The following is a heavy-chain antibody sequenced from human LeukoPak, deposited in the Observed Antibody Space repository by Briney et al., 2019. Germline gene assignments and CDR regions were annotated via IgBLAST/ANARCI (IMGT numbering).Heavy chain of an antibody. J-gene: IGHJ4*02. CDR3: ARASGSSYVVFFFDY. CDR1: GDSISTYY. V-gene: IGHV4-59*01. Sequence: SETLSLTCTVSGDSISTYYWSWIRQPPGKGLEWIGYVYYSESTTYNPSLKSRVTISVDTSKNQFSLKLTSVTAADTAVYYCARASGSSYVVFFFDYWGQGTLVTVSS. CDR2: VYYSEST. D-gene: IGHD3-10*01.